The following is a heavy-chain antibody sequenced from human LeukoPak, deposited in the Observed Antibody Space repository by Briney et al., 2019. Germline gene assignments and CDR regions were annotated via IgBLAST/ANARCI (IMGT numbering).Heavy chain of an antibody. V-gene: IGHV1-69*05. CDR2: IIPIFGTA. J-gene: IGHJ6*03. CDR3: ARGPEEFHYYYMDV. CDR1: GGTFSSYA. Sequence: VASVKVFCKASGGTFSSYAISWVRQAPGQGLEWMGGIIPIFGTANYAEKFQGRVTITTDESTSTAYMELSSLRSEDTAVYYCARGPEEFHYYYMDVWGKGTTVTVSS. D-gene: IGHD3-10*01.